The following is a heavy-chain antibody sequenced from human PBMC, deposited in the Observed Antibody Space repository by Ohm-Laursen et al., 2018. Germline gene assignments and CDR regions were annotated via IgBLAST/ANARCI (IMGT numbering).Heavy chain of an antibody. CDR3: ARGFSGWWGRIDY. CDR2: ISHSGNT. J-gene: IGHJ4*02. Sequence: SDTLSLTCAVYGGSFSGSYWSWIRQPPGKGLEWIGEISHSGNTNYNPSLKSRVTISVDTSKNQFSLKLSSVTAADTAVYYCARGFSGWWGRIDYWGQGILVTVSS. V-gene: IGHV4-34*01. D-gene: IGHD6-19*01. CDR1: GGSFSGSY.